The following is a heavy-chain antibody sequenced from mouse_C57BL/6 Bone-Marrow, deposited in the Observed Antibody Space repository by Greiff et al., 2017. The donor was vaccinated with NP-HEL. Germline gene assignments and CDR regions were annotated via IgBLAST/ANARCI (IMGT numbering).Heavy chain of an antibody. CDR2: IDPENGDT. Sequence: EVKVEESGAELVRPGASVKLSCTASGFNIKDDYMHWVKQRPEQGLEWIGWIDPENGDTEYASKFQGKATITADTSSNTAYLQLSSLTSEDTAVYYCTTSWPDWGQGTLVTVSA. CDR3: TTSWPD. J-gene: IGHJ3*01. CDR1: GFNIKDDY. V-gene: IGHV14-4*01.